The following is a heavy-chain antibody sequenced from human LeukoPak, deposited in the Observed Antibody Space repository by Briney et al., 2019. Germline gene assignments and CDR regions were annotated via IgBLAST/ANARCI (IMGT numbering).Heavy chain of an antibody. V-gene: IGHV4-4*07. CDR2: IYTRGSP. Sequence: SETLSLTCTVSGGSIGHYYWSWIRQPAGRELEWIGRIYTRGSPNYNPSLKSRVTMSLDTSNNQFSLKLTSVTAADTGVYYCARALMGDAFDIWGQGTMVTVSS. J-gene: IGHJ3*02. CDR3: ARALMGDAFDI. CDR1: GGSIGHYY. D-gene: IGHD5-24*01.